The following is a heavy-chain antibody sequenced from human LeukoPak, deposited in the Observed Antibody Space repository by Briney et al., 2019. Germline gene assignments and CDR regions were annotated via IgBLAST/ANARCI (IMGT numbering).Heavy chain of an antibody. J-gene: IGHJ4*02. CDR3: LKYLTAAAGYPYC. CDR1: GFTFIRYA. D-gene: IGHD6-13*01. Sequence: GSLRLSCADSGFTFIRYAMSWVRQAPGKGLEWVSGIGSSGGGTYYADSVKGRFTISRDNSKNTLYLQMNSLRAEDTAVYYCLKYLTAAAGYPYCRGQGNLVTVSS. CDR2: IGSSGGGT. V-gene: IGHV3-23*01.